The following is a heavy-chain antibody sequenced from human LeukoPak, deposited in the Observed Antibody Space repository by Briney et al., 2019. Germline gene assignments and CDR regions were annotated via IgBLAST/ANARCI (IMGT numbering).Heavy chain of an antibody. J-gene: IGHJ5*02. V-gene: IGHV1-46*02. CDR2: INPSGDSR. Sequence: ASVKVSCKASGYTFNSYYMHWVRQAPGQGLEWMGIINPSGDSRSYAQKSQDRVTMTRDTSTSTVYMEVSSLRSEDTAVYFCAMGRQWLEDWFDPWGQGTLVTVSS. D-gene: IGHD6-19*01. CDR1: GYTFNSYY. CDR3: AMGRQWLEDWFDP.